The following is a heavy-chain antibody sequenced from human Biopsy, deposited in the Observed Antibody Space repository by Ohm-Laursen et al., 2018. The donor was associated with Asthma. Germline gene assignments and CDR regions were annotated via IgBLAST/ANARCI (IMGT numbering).Heavy chain of an antibody. CDR1: GGTFSRYA. V-gene: IGHV1-69*05. CDR3: ARTYYDFLTGQVNDAFAM. CDR2: IIPIFGTS. D-gene: IGHD3-9*01. Sequence: SVKVSCKASGGTFSRYAISWVRQAPGQGLEWMGGIIPIFGTSNYAQKFQGRVTISRDTSASTAYMDLSSLRSEDTAVYYCARTYYDFLTGQVNDAFAMWGQGAMVTVSS. J-gene: IGHJ3*02.